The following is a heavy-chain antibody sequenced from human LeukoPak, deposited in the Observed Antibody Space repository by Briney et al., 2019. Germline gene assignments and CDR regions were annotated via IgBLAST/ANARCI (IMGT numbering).Heavy chain of an antibody. D-gene: IGHD1-26*01. V-gene: IGHV1-24*01. Sequence: ASVKVSCKVSGYTLTELSMHWVRQAPGKGLEWMGGFYPEDGETIYAQKFQGRVTMTEDTSTDTAYMELSSLRSEDTAVYYCATAPMYSGSYFDYWGQGTLVTVSS. CDR2: FYPEDGET. CDR1: GYTLTELS. J-gene: IGHJ4*02. CDR3: ATAPMYSGSYFDY.